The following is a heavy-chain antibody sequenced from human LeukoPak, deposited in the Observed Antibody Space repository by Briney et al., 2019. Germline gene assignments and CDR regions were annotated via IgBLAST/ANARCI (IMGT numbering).Heavy chain of an antibody. D-gene: IGHD3-22*01. CDR1: GFTVSSNY. V-gene: IGHV3-53*01. CDR2: IYSGGST. Sequence: GGSLRLSCAASGFTVSSNYMSWVRQAPGKGLEWVSVIYSGGSTYYADSVKGRFTISRDNSKNTLYLQMNSLRAEDTAVYYCAREREEYDSSGYYYYMDYWGQGTLVTVSS. J-gene: IGHJ4*02. CDR3: AREREEYDSSGYYYYMDY.